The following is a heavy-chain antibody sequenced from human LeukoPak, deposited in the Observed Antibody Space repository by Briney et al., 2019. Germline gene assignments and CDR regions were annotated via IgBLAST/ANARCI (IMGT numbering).Heavy chain of an antibody. J-gene: IGHJ4*02. D-gene: IGHD3-10*01. CDR3: AKDIQSYAHNYGSGSYPGY. CDR1: GFTFSSYG. Sequence: GRSLRLSCAASGFTFSSYGMHWVRQAPGKGLEWVAVISYDGSNKYYADSVKGRFTISRDNSKNTLYLQMNSLRAEDTAVYYCAKDIQSYAHNYGSGSYPGYWGQGTLVTVSS. V-gene: IGHV3-30*18. CDR2: ISYDGSNK.